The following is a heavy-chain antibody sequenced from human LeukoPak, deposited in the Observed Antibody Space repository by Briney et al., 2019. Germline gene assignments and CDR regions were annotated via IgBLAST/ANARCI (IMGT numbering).Heavy chain of an antibody. CDR3: AKGQVAGPTKNRFDY. Sequence: PGGSLRLSCAASGFTFSSYAMSWVRQAPEKGLEWVSVVSGSGDSTNYVDSVKGRFTIARDNSKNTLYLQMNSLRAEDTAVYYCAKGQVAGPTKNRFDYWGQGTLVTVSS. V-gene: IGHV3-23*01. D-gene: IGHD6-19*01. CDR1: GFTFSSYA. J-gene: IGHJ4*02. CDR2: VSGSGDST.